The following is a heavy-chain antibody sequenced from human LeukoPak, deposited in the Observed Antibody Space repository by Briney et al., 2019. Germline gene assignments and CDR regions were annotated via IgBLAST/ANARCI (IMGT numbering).Heavy chain of an antibody. J-gene: IGHJ4*02. CDR3: ARAAKYYHDSSGYYY. Sequence: ASVKVSCKASGYTFTSYGISWVRQAPGQGLEWMGWISAYNGNTNYAQKLQGRVTMTTDTSTSTAYMELRSLRSDDTAVYYCARAAKYYHDSSGYYYWGQGTLVTVSS. CDR2: ISAYNGNT. CDR1: GYTFTSYG. D-gene: IGHD3-22*01. V-gene: IGHV1-18*01.